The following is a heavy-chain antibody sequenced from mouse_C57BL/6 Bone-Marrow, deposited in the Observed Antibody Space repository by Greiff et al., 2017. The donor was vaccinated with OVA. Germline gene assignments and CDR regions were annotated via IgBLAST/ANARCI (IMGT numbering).Heavy chain of an antibody. CDR1: GYTFTSYW. D-gene: IGHD1-1*02. CDR3: YGPFAY. Sequence: VQLQQPGAELVMPGASVKLSCKASGYTFTSYWMHWVKQRPGQGLEWIGEIDPSDGYTNYHQKFKGKATLTVDKSSSTAYMQLSSLTSEDSAVYEDYGPFAYWGQGTLVTVSA. CDR2: IDPSDGYT. V-gene: IGHV1-69*01. J-gene: IGHJ3*01.